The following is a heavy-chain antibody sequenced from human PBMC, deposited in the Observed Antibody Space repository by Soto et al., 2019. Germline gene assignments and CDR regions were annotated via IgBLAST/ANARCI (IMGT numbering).Heavy chain of an antibody. J-gene: IGHJ4*02. CDR1: GYTFTTYY. V-gene: IGHV1-46*01. CDR3: ARAGYCSGGTCFHGNCDY. CDR2: INPNGGST. D-gene: IGHD2-15*01. Sequence: QVQLVQSGAEVKRPGASVKVSCKASGYTFTTYYMHWVRQAPGQGLEWLGIINPNGGSTTYAQKFQRRVTMTRDTSTSTVYLELSSLRSEDTAVYYCARAGYCSGGTCFHGNCDYWGPGTLVTVSA.